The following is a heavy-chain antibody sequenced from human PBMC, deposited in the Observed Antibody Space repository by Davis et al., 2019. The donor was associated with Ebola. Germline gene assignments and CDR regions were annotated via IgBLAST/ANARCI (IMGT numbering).Heavy chain of an antibody. Sequence: AASVKVSCKASGYTFTSYDINWVRQATGQGLEWMGWMNPNSGNTGYAQKFQGRVTMTRNTSISTAYMELSSLRSEDTAVYYCAREFNYGRVNYYYGMDVWGQGTTVTVSS. V-gene: IGHV1-8*01. J-gene: IGHJ6*02. CDR2: MNPNSGNT. D-gene: IGHD4-11*01. CDR3: AREFNYGRVNYYYGMDV. CDR1: GYTFTSYD.